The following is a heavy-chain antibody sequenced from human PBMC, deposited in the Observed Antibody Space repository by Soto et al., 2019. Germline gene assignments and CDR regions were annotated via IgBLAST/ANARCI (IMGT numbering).Heavy chain of an antibody. CDR3: ARGSTYSSSWPFDY. CDR1: GGSISSYY. V-gene: IGHV4-59*08. D-gene: IGHD6-13*01. J-gene: IGHJ4*02. CDR2: IYYSGST. Sequence: QVQLQESGPGLVKPSETLSLTCTVSGGSISSYYWSWIRQPPGKGLEWIGYIYYSGSTNYNPSLRSRVTISVDTSKNQSSLRLNSVTAADTAVYYCARGSTYSSSWPFDYWGQGTLVSVSS.